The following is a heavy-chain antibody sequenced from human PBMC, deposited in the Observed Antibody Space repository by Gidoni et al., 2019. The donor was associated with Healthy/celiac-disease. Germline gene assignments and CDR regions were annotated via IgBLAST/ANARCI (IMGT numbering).Heavy chain of an antibody. V-gene: IGHV2-70*01. CDR2: IDWDDDK. CDR1: GFSLSTSGMC. Sequence: QVTLRESGPALVKPTQTLTLTCTFSGFSLSTSGMCVSWIRQPPGKALEWLALIDWDDDKYYSTSLKTRLTISKDTSKNQVVLTMTNMDPVDTATYYCARETQEVRGVKTYYYYGMDVWGQGTTVTVSS. J-gene: IGHJ6*02. CDR3: ARETQEVRGVKTYYYYGMDV. D-gene: IGHD3-10*01.